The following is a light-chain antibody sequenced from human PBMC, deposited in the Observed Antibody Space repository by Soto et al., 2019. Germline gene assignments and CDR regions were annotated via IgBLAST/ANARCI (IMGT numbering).Light chain of an antibody. Sequence: QSALTQPASVSGSPGQSITISCTGTSSHVGGYNYVSWYQQHPGKAPKLMIYDVSTRPSGVSNRFSGSKSGNTASLTLSGLQAEDEADYYCSSYTSTSTLVFGGGTQLTVL. CDR3: SSYTSTSTLV. CDR1: SSHVGGYNY. CDR2: DVS. J-gene: IGLJ2*01. V-gene: IGLV2-14*03.